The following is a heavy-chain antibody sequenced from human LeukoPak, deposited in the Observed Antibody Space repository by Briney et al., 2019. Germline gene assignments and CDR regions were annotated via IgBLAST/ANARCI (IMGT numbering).Heavy chain of an antibody. Sequence: GGSLRLSCAASGFTFSSYGMHWVRQAPGKGLEWVAVISYDGSNKYYADSVKGRFTISRDNSKNTLYLQMNSLRAEDTAVYYCAEDQRTYYYYYYGMDVWGQGTTVTVSS. CDR3: AEDQRTYYYYYYGMDV. J-gene: IGHJ6*02. V-gene: IGHV3-30*18. CDR2: ISYDGSNK. CDR1: GFTFSSYG.